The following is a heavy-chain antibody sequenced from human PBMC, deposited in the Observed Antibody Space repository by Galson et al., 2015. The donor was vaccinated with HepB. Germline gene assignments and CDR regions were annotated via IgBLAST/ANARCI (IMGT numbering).Heavy chain of an antibody. D-gene: IGHD6-19*01. V-gene: IGHV3-30*18. CDR3: AKDIISGWYRWFDP. J-gene: IGHJ5*02. Sequence: SLRLSCAASGFTFSSYGMHWVRQAPGKGLEWVAVISYDGSNKYYADSVKGRFTISRDNSKNTLYLQMNSLRAEDTAVYYCAKDIISGWYRWFDPWGQGTLVTVSS. CDR1: GFTFSSYG. CDR2: ISYDGSNK.